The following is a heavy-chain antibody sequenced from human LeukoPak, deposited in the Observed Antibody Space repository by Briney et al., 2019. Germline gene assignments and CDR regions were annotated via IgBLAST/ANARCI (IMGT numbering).Heavy chain of an antibody. J-gene: IGHJ4*02. CDR3: ARRTVTPTDAPFDY. CDR2: INHSGST. V-gene: IGHV4-34*01. CDR1: GGSFSGYY. D-gene: IGHD4-17*01. Sequence: SETLSLTCAVYGGSFSGYYWTWIRQPPGKGLEWIGEINHSGSTSYNPSLKSRLTISVDTSKNQFSLKLSSVTAADTAVYYCARRTVTPTDAPFDYWGQGTLVTVSS.